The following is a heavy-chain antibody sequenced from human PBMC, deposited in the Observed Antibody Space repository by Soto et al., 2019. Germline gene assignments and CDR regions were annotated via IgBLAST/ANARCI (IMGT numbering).Heavy chain of an antibody. J-gene: IGHJ5*02. CDR1: GFTFSSYG. Sequence: PGGSLRLSCAASGFTFSSYGMHWVRQAPGKGLEWVAVISYDGSNKYYADPVKGRFTISRDNSKNTLYLQMNSLRAEDTAVYYCAKGGAAGRGGWFDPWGQGTLVTVSS. CDR3: AKGGAAGRGGWFDP. V-gene: IGHV3-30*18. CDR2: ISYDGSNK. D-gene: IGHD1-26*01.